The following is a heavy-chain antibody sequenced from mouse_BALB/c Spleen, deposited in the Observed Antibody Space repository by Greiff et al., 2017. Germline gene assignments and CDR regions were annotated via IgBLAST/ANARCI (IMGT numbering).Heavy chain of an antibody. CDR1: GYTFTSYT. D-gene: IGHD1-3*01. J-gene: IGHJ4*01. Sequence: VKLMESGAELARPGASVKMSCKASGYTFTSYTMHWVKQRPGQGLEWIGYINPSSGYTNYNQKFKDKATLTADKSSSTAYMQLSSLTSEDSAVYYCRVDYYAMDYWGQGTSVTVSS. V-gene: IGHV1-4*01. CDR2: INPSSGYT. CDR3: RVDYYAMDY.